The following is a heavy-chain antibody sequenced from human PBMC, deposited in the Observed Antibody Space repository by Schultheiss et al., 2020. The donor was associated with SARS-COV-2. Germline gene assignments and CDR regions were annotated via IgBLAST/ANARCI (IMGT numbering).Heavy chain of an antibody. CDR2: IYHSGST. V-gene: IGHV4-38-2*02. Sequence: SQTLSLTCTVSGGSVSSGYYWGWIRQPPGKGLEWIGEIYHSGSTYYNPSLKSRVTISVDTSKNQFSLKLNSVTAADTAVYYCARGFLEWLLPQQFEYGMDVWGQGTTVTVSS. D-gene: IGHD3-3*01. CDR1: GGSVSSGYY. J-gene: IGHJ6*02. CDR3: ARGFLEWLLPQQFEYGMDV.